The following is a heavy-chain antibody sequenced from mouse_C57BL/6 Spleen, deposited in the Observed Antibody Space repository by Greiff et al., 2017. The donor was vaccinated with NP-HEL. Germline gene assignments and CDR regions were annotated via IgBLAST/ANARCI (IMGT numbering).Heavy chain of an antibody. D-gene: IGHD1-3*01. J-gene: IGHJ3*01. Sequence: EVQLQQSGPELVKPGASVKISCKASGYSFTGYYMNWVKQSPEKSLEWIGEINPSTGGTTYNQKFKAKATLTVDKSSSTAYMQLKSLTSEDSAVYYCARGGYIGGLFAYWGQGTLVTVSA. V-gene: IGHV1-42*01. CDR3: ARGGYIGGLFAY. CDR1: GYSFTGYY. CDR2: INPSTGGT.